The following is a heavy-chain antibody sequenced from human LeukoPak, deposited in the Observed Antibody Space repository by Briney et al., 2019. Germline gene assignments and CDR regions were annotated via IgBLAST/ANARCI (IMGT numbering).Heavy chain of an antibody. CDR1: GNRITTYW. CDR3: ATYFAGAETFDI. V-gene: IGHV5-51*01. Sequence: GESLQISCKASGNRITTYWIGWVRQQPGKGLEWMGLIFPGDSDTKYSPSFQGQVTISADKSTSTAYLQWSSLKASDTAMYYCATYFAGAETFDIWGQGTMVTVSS. J-gene: IGHJ3*02. D-gene: IGHD3-16*01. CDR2: IFPGDSDT.